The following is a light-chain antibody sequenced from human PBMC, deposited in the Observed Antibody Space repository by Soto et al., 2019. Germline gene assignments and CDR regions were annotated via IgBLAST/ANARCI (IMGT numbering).Light chain of an antibody. Sequence: SYELTQPPSMSVAPGQTASITCGGNNIGTKSVHWYQQKPGQAPVLVVYEDSDRPSGIPERFSGSNSGNTATLTIIRVEAGDEADYYYQVWDSSSDQHVFGTGTKVTVL. J-gene: IGLJ1*01. CDR2: EDS. CDR3: QVWDSSSDQHV. V-gene: IGLV3-21*02. CDR1: NIGTKS.